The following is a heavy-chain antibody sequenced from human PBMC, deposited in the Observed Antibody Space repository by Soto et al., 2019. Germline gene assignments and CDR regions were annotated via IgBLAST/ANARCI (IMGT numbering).Heavy chain of an antibody. J-gene: IGHJ6*02. Sequence: SLRLSCAASGFTFSSYGMHWVRQAPGKGLEWVAVISYDGSNKYYADSVKGRFTISRDNSKNTLYLQMNSLRAEDTAVYYCAKDDLLWFGESQSMDVWGQGTTVTVSS. V-gene: IGHV3-30*18. CDR3: AKDDLLWFGESQSMDV. CDR1: GFTFSSYG. D-gene: IGHD3-10*01. CDR2: ISYDGSNK.